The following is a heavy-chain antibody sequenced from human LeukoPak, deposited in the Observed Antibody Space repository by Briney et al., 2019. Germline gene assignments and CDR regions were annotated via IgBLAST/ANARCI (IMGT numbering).Heavy chain of an antibody. CDR2: IYHSGST. V-gene: IGHV4-30-2*01. J-gene: IGHJ4*02. Sequence: SETLSLTCAVSGGFISSGGYSWSWIRQPPGKGLEWIGYIYHSGSTYYNPSLKSRVTISVDRSKNQFSLKLSSVTAADTAVYYCARGSDVYYFDYWGQGTLVTVSS. CDR1: GGFISSGGYS. CDR3: ARGSDVYYFDY.